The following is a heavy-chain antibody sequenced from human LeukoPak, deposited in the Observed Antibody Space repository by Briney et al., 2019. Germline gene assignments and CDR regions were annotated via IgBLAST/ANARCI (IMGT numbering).Heavy chain of an antibody. J-gene: IGHJ1*01. Sequence: GRSLRLSCAASGLTFSSHPMHWVRQALGKGLERVAVISQDGSKRHYADSVKGRFTISRDNSKNTLYLQMNSLRAEDTAVYYCAGSSGWYQAPQYFQHWGQGTLVTVSS. CDR3: AGSSGWYQAPQYFQH. V-gene: IGHV3-30*14. CDR1: GLTFSSHP. CDR2: ISQDGSKR. D-gene: IGHD6-19*01.